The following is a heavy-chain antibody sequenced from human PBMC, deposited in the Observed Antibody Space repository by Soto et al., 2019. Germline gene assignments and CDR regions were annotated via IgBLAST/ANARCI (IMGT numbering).Heavy chain of an antibody. CDR1: GGTFSSYT. Sequence: QVQLVQSGAEVKKPGSSVKVSCKASGGTFSSYTNSWVRQAPGQGLEWMGRIIPILGIANYAQKFQGRVTITADKSTSTAYMELSSLRSEDTAVYYCARDSSGYYYEGWYFDLWGRGTLVTVSS. D-gene: IGHD3-22*01. CDR2: IIPILGIA. J-gene: IGHJ2*01. CDR3: ARDSSGYYYEGWYFDL. V-gene: IGHV1-69*08.